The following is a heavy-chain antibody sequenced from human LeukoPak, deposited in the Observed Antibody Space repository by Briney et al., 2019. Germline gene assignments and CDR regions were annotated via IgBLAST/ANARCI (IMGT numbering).Heavy chain of an antibody. V-gene: IGHV1-69*05. CDR1: GGTFSSYA. CDR2: IIPIFGTA. Sequence: SVKVSCKASGGTFSSYAISWVRQAPGQGLEWMGGIIPIFGTANYAQKLQGRVTMTTDTSTSTAYMELRSLRSDDTAVFYCARVDSSSPFDYWGQGTLVTVSS. D-gene: IGHD6-13*01. J-gene: IGHJ4*02. CDR3: ARVDSSSPFDY.